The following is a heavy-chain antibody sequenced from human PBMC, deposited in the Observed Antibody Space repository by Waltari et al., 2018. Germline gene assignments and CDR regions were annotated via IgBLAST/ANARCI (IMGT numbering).Heavy chain of an antibody. CDR3: AKDKGITRNDY. CDR1: GYTFTGYY. V-gene: IGHV1-2*06. CDR2: INPNSVGT. D-gene: IGHD3-10*01. J-gene: IGHJ4*02. Sequence: QVQLVQSGAEVKKPGASVKVSCKASGYTFTGYYMHWVRQAPGQGLEWMGRINPNSVGTNYAQKFQGRVTMTRDTSISTAYMELSRLRSDDTAVYYCAKDKGITRNDYWGQGTLVTVSS.